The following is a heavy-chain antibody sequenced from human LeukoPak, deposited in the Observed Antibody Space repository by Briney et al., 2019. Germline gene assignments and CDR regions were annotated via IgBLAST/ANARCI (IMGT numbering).Heavy chain of an antibody. CDR3: ARGGQYSSSWYGYFDY. V-gene: IGHV3-33*01. D-gene: IGHD6-13*01. CDR2: IWYDGSNK. CDR1: GFTFSSYG. Sequence: GRSLRLSCAASGFTFSSYGMHWVRQAPGKGLEWVAVIWYDGSNKYYADSVKGRLTISRDNSKNTLYLQMNSLRAEDTAVYYCARGGQYSSSWYGYFDYWGQGTLVTVSS. J-gene: IGHJ4*02.